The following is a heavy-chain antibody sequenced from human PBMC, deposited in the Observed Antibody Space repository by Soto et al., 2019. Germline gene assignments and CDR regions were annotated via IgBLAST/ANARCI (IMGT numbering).Heavy chain of an antibody. CDR2: ISAYNGNT. CDR3: ARDPPFSGILRGTPLMDV. V-gene: IGHV1-18*04. Sequence: SVKVSCKASGYQFTSYGSSCVRLAPGQGPEWMGWISAYNGNTNYVQRFQGRLTMTTDTSTSTAYMELRSLTSDDTAVYYCARDPPFSGILRGTPLMDVWGQGTTVNVSS. CDR1: GYQFTSYG. D-gene: IGHD4-17*01. J-gene: IGHJ6*02.